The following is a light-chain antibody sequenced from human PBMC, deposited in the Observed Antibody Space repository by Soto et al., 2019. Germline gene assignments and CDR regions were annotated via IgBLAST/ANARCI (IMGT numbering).Light chain of an antibody. CDR2: DVN. V-gene: IGLV2-11*01. CDR3: CSYVGTYTYV. Sequence: QPVLTQPASVSGSPGQSITISCTGTYSDVGTYNRVSWYQQSPGKAPKLMIYDVNKRPSGVPERFSGSKSGNTASLTISGLQADDEADYYCCSYVGTYTYVFGTGTKVTVL. J-gene: IGLJ1*01. CDR1: YSDVGTYNR.